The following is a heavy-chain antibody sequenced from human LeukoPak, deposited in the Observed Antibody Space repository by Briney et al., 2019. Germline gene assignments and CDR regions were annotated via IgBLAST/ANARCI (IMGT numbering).Heavy chain of an antibody. CDR2: ITGSGGTT. CDR1: GFSFGHYG. Sequence: GGTLRLSCTASGFSFGHYGMNWVRQAPGKGLEWVSGITGSGGTTFYADSVKGRFTISRDNSKNTLYLQMNSLRAEDTAVYYCAKDSSSTPFYYYYMDVWGKGTTVTVSS. CDR3: AKDSSSTPFYYYYMDV. V-gene: IGHV3-23*01. J-gene: IGHJ6*03. D-gene: IGHD6-6*01.